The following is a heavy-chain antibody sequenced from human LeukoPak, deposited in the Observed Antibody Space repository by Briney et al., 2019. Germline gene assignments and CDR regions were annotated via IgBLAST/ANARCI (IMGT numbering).Heavy chain of an antibody. Sequence: SETLSLTCTSSGGSISSFHWSWIRQPPGKGLEWIGYIYYSGSTNYNPSLKSRVTISVDTSKNQFSLKLSSVTAADTAVYYCASLTRALWFNVWGQGTTVTVSS. CDR3: ASLTRALWFNV. V-gene: IGHV4-59*01. D-gene: IGHD3-10*01. CDR2: IYYSGST. J-gene: IGHJ6*02. CDR1: GGSISSFH.